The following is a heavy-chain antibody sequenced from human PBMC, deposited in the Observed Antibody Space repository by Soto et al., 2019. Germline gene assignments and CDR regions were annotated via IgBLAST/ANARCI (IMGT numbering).Heavy chain of an antibody. V-gene: IGHV4-61*08. CDR1: GGSVSSGGYY. J-gene: IGHJ6*02. CDR3: ARDSEGWSGYSWYYYYGMDV. D-gene: IGHD3-3*01. CDR2: IYYSGST. Sequence: PSETLSLTCTVSGGSVSSGGYYWSWIRQPPGKGLEWIGYIYYSGSTNYNPSLKSRVTISVDTSKNQFSLKLSSVTAADTAVYYCARDSEGWSGYSWYYYYGMDVWGQGTTVTVSS.